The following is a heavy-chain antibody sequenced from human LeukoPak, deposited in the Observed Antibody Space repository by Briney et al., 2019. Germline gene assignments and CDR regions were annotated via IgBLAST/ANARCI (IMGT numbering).Heavy chain of an antibody. D-gene: IGHD4-4*01. CDR3: ARDSYYSNYVFDY. V-gene: IGHV4-59*12. CDR1: GGSISSYY. CDR2: IYYSGST. J-gene: IGHJ4*02. Sequence: KSSETLSLTCTVSGGSISSYYWSWIRQPPGKGLEWIGYIYYSGSTNYNPSLKSRVTMSVDTSKNQFSLKLSSVTAADTAVYYCARDSYYSNYVFDYWGQGTLVTVSS.